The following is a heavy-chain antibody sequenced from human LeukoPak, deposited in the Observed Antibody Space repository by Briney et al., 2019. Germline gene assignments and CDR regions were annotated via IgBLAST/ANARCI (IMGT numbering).Heavy chain of an antibody. Sequence: GGSLRLSCAASGFTFSDYYMSWIRQAPGKGLEWVSYISSSGCTIYYADSVKGRFTISRDNAKNSLYLQMNSLRAEDTAVYYCARLAVAGTYYFDYWGQGTLVTVSS. D-gene: IGHD6-19*01. CDR3: ARLAVAGTYYFDY. CDR1: GFTFSDYY. V-gene: IGHV3-11*01. CDR2: ISSSGCTI. J-gene: IGHJ4*02.